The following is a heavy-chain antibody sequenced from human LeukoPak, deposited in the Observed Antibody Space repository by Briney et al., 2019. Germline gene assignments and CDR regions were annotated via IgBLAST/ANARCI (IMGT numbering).Heavy chain of an antibody. CDR3: ARVEDSSSS. D-gene: IGHD6-13*01. CDR2: INPSGGST. V-gene: IGHV1-46*02. J-gene: IGHJ3*01. CDR1: RYTFNNHY. Sequence: ASVKVSCKASRYTFNNHYMYWVRQAPGQGLEWMGVINPSGGSTSYAQKFQGRVTMTRDTSTRTVYMEVNSLGSEDTAVYYCARVEDSSSSWGQGTMVTVSS.